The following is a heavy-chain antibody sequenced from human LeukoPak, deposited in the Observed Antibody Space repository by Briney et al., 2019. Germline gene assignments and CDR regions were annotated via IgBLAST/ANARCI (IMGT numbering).Heavy chain of an antibody. J-gene: IGHJ5*02. V-gene: IGHV4-4*07. Sequence: PSETLSLTCNVSGASISSHYWNWIRQPAGKELEWIGRIYNTGSANYNPSLKSRVTMSLDTSRNQISLKLTSVTAADTAVYYCARDVSFRAHNWFDPWGQGTLVTVSS. CDR1: GASISSHY. D-gene: IGHD3-16*01. CDR3: ARDVSFRAHNWFDP. CDR2: IYNTGSA.